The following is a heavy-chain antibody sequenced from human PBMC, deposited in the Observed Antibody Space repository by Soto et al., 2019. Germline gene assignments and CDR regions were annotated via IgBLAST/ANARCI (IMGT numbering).Heavy chain of an antibody. J-gene: IGHJ4*02. Sequence: EVQLVESGGGLVQPGGSLRLSCATSGFTFSDHHMDWVRQALGKGLECVGRSLNKARSYIAEYAASVEGRFIVSRDESRNSLHLQMNSLKPEDTAVYYCVRDSMSWSFDNWGQGILVTVSS. V-gene: IGHV3-72*01. CDR2: SLNKARSYIA. D-gene: IGHD2-8*02. CDR1: GFTFSDHH. CDR3: VRDSMSWSFDN.